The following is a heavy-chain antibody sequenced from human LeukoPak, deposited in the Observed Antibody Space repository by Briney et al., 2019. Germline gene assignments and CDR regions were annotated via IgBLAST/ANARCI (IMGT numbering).Heavy chain of an antibody. V-gene: IGHV4-59*01. Sequence: MPSETLSLTCTVSGGSISSYYWSWIRQPPGKGLEWIGYIYYSGSTNYNPSLKSRVTISVDTSKNQFSLKLSSVTAADTAVYYCARHDTTGYYWYYFDYWGQGSLVTVSS. CDR1: GGSISSYY. J-gene: IGHJ4*02. CDR2: IYYSGST. D-gene: IGHD3-22*01. CDR3: ARHDTTGYYWYYFDY.